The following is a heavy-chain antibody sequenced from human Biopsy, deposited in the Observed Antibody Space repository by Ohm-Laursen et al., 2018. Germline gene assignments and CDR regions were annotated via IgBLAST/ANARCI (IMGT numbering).Heavy chain of an antibody. V-gene: IGHV4-59*01. CDR3: ARLTGDPSY. CDR2: IYYTGHT. D-gene: IGHD7-27*01. CDR1: DGSIKSYY. Sequence: GTLSLTCPVSDGSIKSYYWNWIRQSPGKGLEWIGFIYYTGHTNYNPSLKSRATISVDTSKNQFSLKVISVTAADTAVYYCARLTGDPSYWGQGILVTVSS. J-gene: IGHJ4*02.